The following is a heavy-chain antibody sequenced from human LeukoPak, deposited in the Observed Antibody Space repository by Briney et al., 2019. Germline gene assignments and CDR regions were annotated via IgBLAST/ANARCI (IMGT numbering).Heavy chain of an antibody. V-gene: IGHV4-31*03. J-gene: IGHJ4*02. CDR3: ARSTTEWELLFGY. D-gene: IGHD1-26*01. CDR2: IYYSGST. Sequence: PSQTLSLTCTVSGGSISSGGYYWSWIRQHPGKGLEWIGYIYYSGSTNYNPSLKSRVTISVDTSKNQFSLKLSSVAAADTAVYYCARSTTEWELLFGYWGQGTLVTVSS. CDR1: GGSISSGGYY.